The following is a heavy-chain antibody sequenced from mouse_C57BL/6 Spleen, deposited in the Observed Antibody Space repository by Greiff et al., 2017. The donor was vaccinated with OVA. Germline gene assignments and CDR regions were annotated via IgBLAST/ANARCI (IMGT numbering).Heavy chain of an antibody. CDR1: GFSFNTYA. J-gene: IGHJ4*01. CDR3: VRHDYDYAMDY. V-gene: IGHV10-1*01. CDR2: IRSKSNNYAT. Sequence: EVMLVESGGGLVQPKGSLKLSCAASGFSFNTYAMNWVRQAPGKGLEWVARIRSKSNNYATYYADSVKDRFTISRDDSESMLYLQMNNLKTEDTAVDYCVRHDYDYAMDYWGQGTSVTVSS. D-gene: IGHD2-4*01.